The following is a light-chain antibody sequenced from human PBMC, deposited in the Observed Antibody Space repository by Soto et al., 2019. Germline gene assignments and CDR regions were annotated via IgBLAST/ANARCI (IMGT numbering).Light chain of an antibody. V-gene: IGKV3-11*01. CDR2: DAS. J-gene: IGKJ1*01. CDR3: QQRSNWPPEGT. CDR1: QSISRF. Sequence: EVVLTQSPATLSLSPGERATLSCRASQSISRFLDWYQQKPGQAPRLLIYDASNRATGIPARFSGSGSGTDFILTISSLEPVDFAVYYCQQRSNWPPEGTFGQGTKVEIK.